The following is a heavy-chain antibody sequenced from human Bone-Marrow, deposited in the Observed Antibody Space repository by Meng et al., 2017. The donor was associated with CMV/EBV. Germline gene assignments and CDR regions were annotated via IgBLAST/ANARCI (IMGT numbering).Heavy chain of an antibody. Sequence: ASVKVSCKASGYTFTAYYIHWVRQAPGQGLEWMGWINPNSGGTKYAQKFQGRVTMTRDTSINTAYMELSSLKSDDTAVFYCARVATTRFDPWVQGTLVTVSS. D-gene: IGHD1-26*01. V-gene: IGHV1-2*02. CDR3: ARVATTRFDP. J-gene: IGHJ5*02. CDR1: GYTFTAYY. CDR2: INPNSGGT.